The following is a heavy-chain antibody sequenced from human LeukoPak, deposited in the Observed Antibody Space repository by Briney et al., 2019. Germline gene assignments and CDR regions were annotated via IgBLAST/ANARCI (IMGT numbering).Heavy chain of an antibody. J-gene: IGHJ4*02. CDR1: SFVFNNAF. D-gene: IGHD4-11*01. V-gene: IGHV3-15*07. CDR3: TTGLHYYYDF. CDR2: IKKKIDGGTT. Sequence: KSRGSLRLSCVAPSFVFNNAFMNWVRQRPGKGLEWVGRIKKKIDGGTTDFAAPVKGRFTISKDESKNTFYLHMNSLKIEDTAVYYCTTGLHYYYDFWGQGVPVTVSS.